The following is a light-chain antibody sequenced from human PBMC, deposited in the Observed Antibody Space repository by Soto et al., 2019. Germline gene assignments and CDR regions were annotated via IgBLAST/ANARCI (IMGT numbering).Light chain of an antibody. Sequence: TQSPGTLSLSPGERATLSCRASQSVSSSYLAWYQQKPGQAPRLLIYGASSRATDIPDRFSGSGSGTDFTLTISRLEPEDFAVYYCQQYGSSPQTFGQGTKVDIK. CDR3: QQYGSSPQT. CDR1: QSVSSSY. CDR2: GAS. V-gene: IGKV3-20*01. J-gene: IGKJ1*01.